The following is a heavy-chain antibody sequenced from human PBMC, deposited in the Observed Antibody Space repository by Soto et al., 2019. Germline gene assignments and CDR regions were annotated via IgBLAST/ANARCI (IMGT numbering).Heavy chain of an antibody. V-gene: IGHV1-69*13. CDR1: GGTFSTYA. CDR2: IIPIFGTA. Sequence: SVKVSCKASGGTFSTYAINCVRQAPGQGLEWMGGIIPIFGTANYAQKFQDRVTITADESTSTAYMELSSLRSEDTAVYYCASHSFYYDSSGYYPPLGYWGQGTMVTVSS. J-gene: IGHJ4*02. D-gene: IGHD3-22*01. CDR3: ASHSFYYDSSGYYPPLGY.